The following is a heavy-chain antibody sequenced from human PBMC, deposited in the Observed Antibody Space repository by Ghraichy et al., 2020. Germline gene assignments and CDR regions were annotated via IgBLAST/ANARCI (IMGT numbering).Heavy chain of an antibody. D-gene: IGHD3-10*01. Sequence: SETLSLTCTVSGGSISSYYWSWIRQPPGKGLEWIGYIYYSGSTNYNPSLKSRVTISVDTSKNQFSLKLSSVTAADTAVYYCARSMVRGVIPGYGMDVWGQGTTVTVSS. CDR1: GGSISSYY. J-gene: IGHJ6*02. CDR3: ARSMVRGVIPGYGMDV. CDR2: IYYSGST. V-gene: IGHV4-59*08.